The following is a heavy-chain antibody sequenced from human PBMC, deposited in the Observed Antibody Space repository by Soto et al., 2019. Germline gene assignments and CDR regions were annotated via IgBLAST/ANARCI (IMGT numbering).Heavy chain of an antibody. V-gene: IGHV2-26*01. J-gene: IGHJ4*02. CDR3: ARALREGLPIYYFDS. D-gene: IGHD1-26*01. CDR2: IFWNDER. CDR1: GFSLSKARMG. Sequence: QVTLKESGPVLVKPTETLTLTCTVSGFSLSKARMGVSWIRQPPGKALEWLAHIFWNDERSYNTSLKSRLTISWDTSKSQVVLTMTNVDPVDTGTYFCARALREGLPIYYFDSWGQGTLVPVSS.